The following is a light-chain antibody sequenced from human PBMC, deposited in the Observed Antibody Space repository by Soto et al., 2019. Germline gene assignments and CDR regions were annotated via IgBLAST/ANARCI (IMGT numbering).Light chain of an antibody. CDR2: GNT. CDR3: QSYDNTLSGWV. CDR1: SSNIGAGFD. J-gene: IGLJ3*02. V-gene: IGLV1-40*01. Sequence: QSVLTQPPSVSGAPGQRVTISCTGSSSNIGAGFDVHWYQKLPGTAPKLLISGNTNRPSGVPDRFSGSKSGTSASLAITGLQAEDEADYYCQSYDNTLSGWVFGGGTQLTVL.